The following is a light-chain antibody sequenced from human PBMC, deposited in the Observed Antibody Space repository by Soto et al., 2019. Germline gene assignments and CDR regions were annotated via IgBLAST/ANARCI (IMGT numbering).Light chain of an antibody. CDR3: CSYAGSSTVV. V-gene: IGLV2-23*01. J-gene: IGLJ3*02. CDR2: EAI. Sequence: QSALTQPASVSGSPGQSITISCTGTSSDVGSYNLVSWYQQHPDKAPKLMIYEAIKRPSGVSNRFSGSKSGNTASLTISGLQAEDEADYYCCSYAGSSTVVFGGGTKLTVL. CDR1: SSDVGSYNL.